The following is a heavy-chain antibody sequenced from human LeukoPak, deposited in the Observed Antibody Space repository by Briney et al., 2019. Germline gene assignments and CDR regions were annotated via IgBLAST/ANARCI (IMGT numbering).Heavy chain of an antibody. CDR1: GYTFTSYY. V-gene: IGHV1-46*01. CDR3: AREGIQLWLDLSY. D-gene: IGHD5-18*01. J-gene: IGHJ4*02. CDR2: INPSGGST. Sequence: ASVKVSCKASGYTFTSYYMHRVRQAPGQGLEWMGIINPSGGSTSYAQKFQGRVTMTRDTSTSTVYMELRSLRSDDTAVYYCAREGIQLWLDLSYWGQGTLVTVSS.